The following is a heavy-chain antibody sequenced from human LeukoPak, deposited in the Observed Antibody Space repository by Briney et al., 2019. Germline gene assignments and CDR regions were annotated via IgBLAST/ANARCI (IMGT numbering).Heavy chain of an antibody. CDR3: ARALGYCSGGSCTRGYNWFDP. CDR1: GGSISSSDYY. D-gene: IGHD2-15*01. Sequence: SETLSLTCTVSGGSISSSDYYWGWLRQPPGKGLEWIGSIYFGGSTYYNPSLKSRVTISVDTSMNQFSLKLSFVTTADTAVYYCARALGYCSGGSCTRGYNWFDPWGQGTLVTVSS. V-gene: IGHV4-39*01. CDR2: IYFGGST. J-gene: IGHJ5*02.